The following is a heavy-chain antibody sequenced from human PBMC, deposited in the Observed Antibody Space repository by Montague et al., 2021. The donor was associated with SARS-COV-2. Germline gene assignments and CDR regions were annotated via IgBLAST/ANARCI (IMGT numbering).Heavy chain of an antibody. CDR1: GFSLGTSGMC. Sequence: PALVKPTQTLTLTCTFSGFSLGTSGMCVSWIRQPPGKALEWLALIDWDDDKYYSTSLKTRLTISKDTSKNQVVLTMTNMDPVDTATYYCARIRDYDILTGSYSEFDYWGQGTLVTVSS. J-gene: IGHJ4*02. CDR2: IDWDDDK. CDR3: ARIRDYDILTGSYSEFDY. V-gene: IGHV2-70*01. D-gene: IGHD3-9*01.